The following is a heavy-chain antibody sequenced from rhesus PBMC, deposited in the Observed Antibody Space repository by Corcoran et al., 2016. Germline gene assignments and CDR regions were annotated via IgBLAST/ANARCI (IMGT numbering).Heavy chain of an antibody. V-gene: IGHV4-122*02. J-gene: IGHJ5-2*02. CDR1: GYSISSGYY. CDR2: NTYSGST. Sequence: QLQLQESGPGLVKPSETLSLTCPVLGYSISSGYYLSWIRQPPGKGLGGSGYNTYSGSTNYNPSRKSRVTISRDTSKNQFSLKLSSVTAADAAVYYCARDGIAGTNSLDVWGRGVLVTVSS. CDR3: ARDGIAGTNSLDV. D-gene: IGHD1-1-1*01.